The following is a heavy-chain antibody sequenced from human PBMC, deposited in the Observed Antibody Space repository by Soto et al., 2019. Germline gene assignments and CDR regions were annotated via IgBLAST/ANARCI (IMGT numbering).Heavy chain of an antibody. D-gene: IGHD3-9*01. J-gene: IGHJ4*02. CDR2: IYHSGST. CDR1: GYSISSGYY. CDR3: ARSNYDILTGYLYHFDY. V-gene: IGHV4-38-2*01. Sequence: SETLSLTCAVSGYSISSGYYLGWIRQPPGKGLEWIGSIYHSGSTYYNPSLKSRVTISVDTSKNQFSLKLSSVTAADTAVYYCARSNYDILTGYLYHFDYWGQGTLVTVSS.